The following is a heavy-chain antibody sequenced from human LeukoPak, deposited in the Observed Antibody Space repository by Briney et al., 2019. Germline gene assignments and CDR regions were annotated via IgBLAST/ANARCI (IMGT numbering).Heavy chain of an antibody. D-gene: IGHD5-24*01. V-gene: IGHV3-23*01. CDR3: ARGGYNTYYFDY. CDR1: GFTFSTYA. Sequence: PGGSLRLSCAASGFTFSTYAMSWVRQAPGKGLEWVSTISGSGGSTYYADSVKGRFTISRDNSKNTLYLQMNTLRAEDTAVHYCARGGYNTYYFDYWGQRTLVTVSS. J-gene: IGHJ4*02. CDR2: ISGSGGST.